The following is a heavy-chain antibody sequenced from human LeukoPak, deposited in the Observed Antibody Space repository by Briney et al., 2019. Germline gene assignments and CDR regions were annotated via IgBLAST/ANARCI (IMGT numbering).Heavy chain of an antibody. CDR2: MNPNSGGI. J-gene: IGHJ4*02. CDR3: ARGYRSSSSCYFYNS. Sequence: ASVKVSCKASGYTFTGYYIHWVRQAPGQGLEWMGWMNPNSGGINYAQKFQGRVTMTRDTSISTAYMELSRLRPDDTAVYYCARGYRSSSSCYFYNSWGQGTLVTVSS. V-gene: IGHV1-2*02. D-gene: IGHD2-2*01. CDR1: GYTFTGYY.